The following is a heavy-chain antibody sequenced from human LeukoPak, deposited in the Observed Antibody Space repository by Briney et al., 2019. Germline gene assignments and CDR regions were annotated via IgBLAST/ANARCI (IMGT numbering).Heavy chain of an antibody. D-gene: IGHD3-3*01. CDR3: HYDFWSGYYVFDY. J-gene: IGHJ4*02. CDR2: ISSSGDLT. CDR1: TFTFNSYA. Sequence: GGSLRLSCAASTFTFNSYAVSWVRQAPGKGLEWISAISSSGDLTFYADSVKGRFTISRDNSKNMLYLQMDSLRAEDTAVYYCHYDFWSGYYVFDYWGQGTIVTVSS. V-gene: IGHV3-23*01.